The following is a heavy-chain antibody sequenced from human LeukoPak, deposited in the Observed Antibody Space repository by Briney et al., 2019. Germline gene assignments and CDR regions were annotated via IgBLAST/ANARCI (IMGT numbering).Heavy chain of an antibody. CDR3: ARDFGYSGRPDAFDI. Sequence: ASVKVSCKASGYTFTSYGISWVRQAPGQGLEWMGWINSYNGHTNYAQKLQGRVTMTTDTSTSTAYMELRSLRSDDTAVYYCARDFGYSGRPDAFDIWGQGTMVTVSS. CDR2: INSYNGHT. CDR1: GYTFTSYG. J-gene: IGHJ3*02. V-gene: IGHV1-18*01. D-gene: IGHD1-26*01.